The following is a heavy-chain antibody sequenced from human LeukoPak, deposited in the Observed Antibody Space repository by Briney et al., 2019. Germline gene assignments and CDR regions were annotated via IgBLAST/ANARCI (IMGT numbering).Heavy chain of an antibody. V-gene: IGHV1-69*05. CDR1: GGTFSSYA. Sequence: ASVKVSCKASGGTFSSYAISWVRQAPGQGLEWMGGIIPIFGTANYAQKLQGRVTMTTDTSTSTAYMELRSLRSDDTAVYYFARDGPVYDSSGYPLDYWGQGTLVTVSS. J-gene: IGHJ4*02. CDR3: ARDGPVYDSSGYPLDY. CDR2: IIPIFGTA. D-gene: IGHD3-22*01.